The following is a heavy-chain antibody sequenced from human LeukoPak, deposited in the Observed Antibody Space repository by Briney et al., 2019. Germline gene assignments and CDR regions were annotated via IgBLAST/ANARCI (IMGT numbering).Heavy chain of an antibody. V-gene: IGHV1-18*01. Sequence: ASVKVSCRASGYTFTSYGISWVRQAPGQGLEWMGWISAYNGNTNYAQKLQGRVTMTTDTSTSTGYMELRSLRSDDTAVYYCARVDRVGASRGCDYWGQGTLVTVSS. D-gene: IGHD1-26*01. CDR1: GYTFTSYG. CDR3: ARVDRVGASRGCDY. CDR2: ISAYNGNT. J-gene: IGHJ4*02.